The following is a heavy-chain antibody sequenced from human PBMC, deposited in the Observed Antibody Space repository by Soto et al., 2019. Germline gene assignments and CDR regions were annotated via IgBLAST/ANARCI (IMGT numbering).Heavy chain of an antibody. V-gene: IGHV3-23*01. CDR2: ISGSGGST. J-gene: IGHJ4*02. CDR1: GFTLSIFA. Sequence: GGSLRLSCAASGFTLSIFAMSWVRQSPGKGLEWVSTISGSGGSTYYADAVKGRFTISRDNSMGTLYLQMKSLRVEDTAIYYCAKEVSLGSTVDLGYWGQGALVTVSS. CDR3: AKEVSLGSTVDLGY. D-gene: IGHD7-27*01.